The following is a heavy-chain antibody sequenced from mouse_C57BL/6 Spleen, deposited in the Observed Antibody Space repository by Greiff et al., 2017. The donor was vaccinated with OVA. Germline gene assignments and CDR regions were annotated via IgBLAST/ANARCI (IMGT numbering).Heavy chain of an antibody. CDR2: INPSNGGT. J-gene: IGHJ3*01. D-gene: IGHD1-1*01. V-gene: IGHV1-53*01. Sequence: QVQLQQSGTELVKPGASVKLSCKASGYTFTSYWMHWVKQRPGQGLEWIGNINPSNGGTNYNEKFKSKATLTVDKSSSTAYMQLSSLTSEDSAVYYCARSYIHYYGSSYAWFAYWGQGTLVTVSA. CDR1: GYTFTSYW. CDR3: ARSYIHYYGSSYAWFAY.